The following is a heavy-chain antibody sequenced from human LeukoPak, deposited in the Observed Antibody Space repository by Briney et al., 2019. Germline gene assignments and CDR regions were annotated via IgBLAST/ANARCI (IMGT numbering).Heavy chain of an antibody. Sequence: GMSLRLSCAASGFTFSSYGMEWVRHAPGKGLEWQTVIWYDGSKKYYADSVKGRFTISRDNSNNMVDLQMNSLRAEDTAVYYCAKDRDDNNAYYLDFWGQGTLVTASS. D-gene: IGHD1-1*01. CDR1: GFTFSSYG. CDR3: AKDRDDNNAYYLDF. V-gene: IGHV3-33*03. J-gene: IGHJ4*02. CDR2: IWYDGSKK.